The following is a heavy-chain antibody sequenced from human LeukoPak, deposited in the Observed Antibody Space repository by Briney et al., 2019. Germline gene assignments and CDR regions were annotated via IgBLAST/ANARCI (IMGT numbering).Heavy chain of an antibody. CDR3: ARGGDY. J-gene: IGHJ4*02. Sequence: GRSLRLSCAASGFTFSSYAMHWVRQAPGKGLEWVAVISYDGSNKYYADSVKGRFTISRDNSKNTLYLQMNNLRADDTAVYYCARGGDYWSQGTLVTVSS. CDR2: ISYDGSNK. CDR1: GFTFSSYA. V-gene: IGHV3-30-3*01.